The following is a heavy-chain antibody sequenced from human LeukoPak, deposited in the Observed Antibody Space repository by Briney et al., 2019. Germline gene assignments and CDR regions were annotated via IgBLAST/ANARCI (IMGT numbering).Heavy chain of an antibody. D-gene: IGHD3-10*01. CDR2: INPNSGGT. CDR3: AREAVTYGSGADPLDY. J-gene: IGHJ4*02. CDR1: GYTFTGYY. Sequence: ASVKVSCKASGYTFTGYYMHWVRQAPGQGLEWMGWINPNSGGTNYAQKFQGRVTMTRDTSISTAYMELSRLRSDDTAVYYCAREAVTYGSGADPLDYWGQGTLVTVSS. V-gene: IGHV1-2*02.